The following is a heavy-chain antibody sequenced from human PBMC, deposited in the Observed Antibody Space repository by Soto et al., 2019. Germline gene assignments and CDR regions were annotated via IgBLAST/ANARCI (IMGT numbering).Heavy chain of an antibody. J-gene: IGHJ5*02. D-gene: IGHD5-18*01. CDR1: GYTFTSYG. Sequence: ASVKVSCKASGYTFTSYGISWVRQAPGQGLEWMGWISAYNGNTHYAQKLQGRVTMTTATSTSTAYMELRSLRSDDKAVCYRERDGGGGGNSKVYHEGNGFAPWGEGTLVTVSS. V-gene: IGHV1-18*04. CDR2: ISAYNGNT. CDR3: ERDGGGGGNSKVYHEGNGFAP.